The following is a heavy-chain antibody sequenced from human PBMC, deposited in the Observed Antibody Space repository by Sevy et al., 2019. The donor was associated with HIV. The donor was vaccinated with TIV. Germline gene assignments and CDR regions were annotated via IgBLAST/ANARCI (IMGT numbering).Heavy chain of an antibody. CDR2: IYHSGST. V-gene: IGHV4-38-2*02. J-gene: IGHJ3*02. Sequence: SETLSLTCTVSGYSISSGYYWGWIRQPPGKGLEWIGSIYHSGSTYYNPSLKSRVTISVDTSKNQFSLKLSSVTAADTAVYYCAGAGGDIVVVPAANDAFDIWGQGTMVTVSS. D-gene: IGHD2-2*01. CDR3: AGAGGDIVVVPAANDAFDI. CDR1: GYSISSGYY.